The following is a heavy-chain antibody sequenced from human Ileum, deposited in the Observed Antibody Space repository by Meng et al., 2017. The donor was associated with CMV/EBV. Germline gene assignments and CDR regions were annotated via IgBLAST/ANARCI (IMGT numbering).Heavy chain of an antibody. V-gene: IGHV4-34*01. D-gene: IGHD2-21*01. CDR1: SSNY. CDR2: INHSRTT. CDR3: ARRLVAVHFDH. J-gene: IGHJ4*02. Sequence: SSNYMNWVRQAPGKGLEWMGQINHSRTTNYSPSLKSRVTISVDTSKNQFSLKLTSVSAADTAVYYCARRLVAVHFDHWGQGALVTVSS.